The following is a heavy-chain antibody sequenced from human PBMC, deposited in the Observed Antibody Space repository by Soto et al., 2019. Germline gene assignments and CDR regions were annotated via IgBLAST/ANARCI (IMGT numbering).Heavy chain of an antibody. V-gene: IGHV1-3*01. D-gene: IGHD3-10*01. CDR2: INAGNGNT. Sequence: GASVKVSCKASGYTFTSYAMHWVRQAPGQRLEWMGWINAGNGNTKYSQKFQGRVTITRDTSASTAYMELSSLRSEDTAVYYCARDMGEDYGSGSYYRAYYYYGMDVWGQGTTVTVSS. CDR3: ARDMGEDYGSGSYYRAYYYYGMDV. CDR1: GYTFTSYA. J-gene: IGHJ6*02.